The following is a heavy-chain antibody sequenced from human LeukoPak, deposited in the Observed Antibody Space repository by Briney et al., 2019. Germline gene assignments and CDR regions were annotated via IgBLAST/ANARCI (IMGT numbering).Heavy chain of an antibody. CDR1: GYTFTSYA. J-gene: IGHJ3*02. V-gene: IGHV1-3*01. Sequence: ASVKVSCKASGYTFTSYAMHWVRQAPGQRLEWMGWINAGNGNTKYSQKFQGRVTITRDTSASTAYMEPSSLRSEDTAVYYCARIGLRFLEWLLSDGDDAFDIWGQGTMVTVSS. CDR2: INAGNGNT. D-gene: IGHD3-3*01. CDR3: ARIGLRFLEWLLSDGDDAFDI.